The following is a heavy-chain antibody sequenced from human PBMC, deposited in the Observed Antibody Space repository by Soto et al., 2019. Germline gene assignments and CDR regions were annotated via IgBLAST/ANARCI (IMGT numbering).Heavy chain of an antibody. D-gene: IGHD4-17*01. J-gene: IGHJ4*02. CDR2: INSDGSST. Sequence: GGSLRLSCAASGFTFSSYWMHWVRQAPGKGLVWVSRINSDGSSTTYADSVKGRFTISRDNSKNTLYLQMNSLRAEDTAVYYCAKVGTTTVTTALDYWGQGTLVTVSS. CDR3: AKVGTTTVTTALDY. CDR1: GFTFSSYW. V-gene: IGHV3-74*01.